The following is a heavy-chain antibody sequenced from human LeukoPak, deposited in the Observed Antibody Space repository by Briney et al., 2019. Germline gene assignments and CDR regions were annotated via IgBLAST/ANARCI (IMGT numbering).Heavy chain of an antibody. J-gene: IGHJ4*02. CDR3: AKDRVRGEGLLDY. Sequence: PGGSLRLSCAASGFTFSSYWMHWVRQAPGKGLVWVSRINSDGSSTSYADSVKGRFTISRDNAKNTLYLQMSSLRAEDTALYYCAKDRVRGEGLLDYWGQGTLVTVSS. D-gene: IGHD3-10*01. V-gene: IGHV3-74*01. CDR2: INSDGSST. CDR1: GFTFSSYW.